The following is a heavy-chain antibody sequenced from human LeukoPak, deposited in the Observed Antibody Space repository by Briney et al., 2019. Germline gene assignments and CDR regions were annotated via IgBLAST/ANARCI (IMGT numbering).Heavy chain of an antibody. CDR1: GGSFSGYY. D-gene: IGHD2/OR15-2a*01. J-gene: IGHJ6*02. V-gene: IGHV4-34*01. Sequence: SETLSLTCAVYGGSFSGYYWRWSWIRQPPGKGLEWIGEINHTGSTNYNPSLESRVTISVDTSKNQFSLRLSSVTAADTAVYYCARGRHEENTFRDYYYGLDVWGQGTTVTVSS. CDR2: INHTGST. CDR3: ARGRHEENTFRDYYYGLDV.